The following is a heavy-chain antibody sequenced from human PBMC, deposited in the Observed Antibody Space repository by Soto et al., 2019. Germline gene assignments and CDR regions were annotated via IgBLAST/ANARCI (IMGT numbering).Heavy chain of an antibody. CDR3: ARGVSSCSPFDY. CDR2: IYYSGST. CDR1: GGSISSGGYY. V-gene: IGHV4-31*03. D-gene: IGHD2-15*01. Sequence: PSETLSLTCTVSGGSISSGGYYWSWIRQHPGKGLEWIGYIYYSGSTYYNPSLKSRVTISVDTSKNQFSLKLSSVTAADTAVYYCARGVSSCSPFDYWGQGTLVTSPQ. J-gene: IGHJ4*02.